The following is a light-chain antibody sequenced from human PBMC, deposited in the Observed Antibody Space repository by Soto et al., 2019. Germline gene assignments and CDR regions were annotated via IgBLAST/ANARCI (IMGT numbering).Light chain of an antibody. CDR1: QSVSSNF. Sequence: EIVLTQSPGTLSLSPGEGATLSCRASQSVSSNFLAWYQQKPGQAPRLLIYAASSRATGISDRFSGSGSETDFTFTIRRLEPEDFAVYDCQQYGSSPFTFGPGTKVDLK. V-gene: IGKV3-20*01. CDR2: AAS. J-gene: IGKJ3*01. CDR3: QQYGSSPFT.